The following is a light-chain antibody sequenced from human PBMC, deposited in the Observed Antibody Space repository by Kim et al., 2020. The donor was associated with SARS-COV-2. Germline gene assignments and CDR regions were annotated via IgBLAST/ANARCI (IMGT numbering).Light chain of an antibody. CDR3: QVWDSSSDHWV. CDR2: YDS. V-gene: IGLV3-21*04. Sequence: RITCGGNNIGSKSVHWYQQKPGQAPVLVIYYDSDRPSGIPERFSGSNSGNTATLTISRVEAGDEADYYCQVWDSSSDHWVFGGGTQLTVL. CDR1: NIGSKS. J-gene: IGLJ3*02.